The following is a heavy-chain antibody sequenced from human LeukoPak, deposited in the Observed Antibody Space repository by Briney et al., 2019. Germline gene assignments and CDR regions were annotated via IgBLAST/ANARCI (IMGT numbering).Heavy chain of an antibody. CDR2: ISGSGGST. D-gene: IGHD3-3*01. J-gene: IGHJ4*02. Sequence: GGSLRLSCTASGFTFTSYAMSWVRQAPGKGLEWVSAISGSGGSTYYADSVKGRFTISRDNSKNALYLQMNSLRAEDTAVYYCATPDFWSGYYLFDYWGQGTLVTVSS. CDR1: GFTFTSYA. CDR3: ATPDFWSGYYLFDY. V-gene: IGHV3-23*01.